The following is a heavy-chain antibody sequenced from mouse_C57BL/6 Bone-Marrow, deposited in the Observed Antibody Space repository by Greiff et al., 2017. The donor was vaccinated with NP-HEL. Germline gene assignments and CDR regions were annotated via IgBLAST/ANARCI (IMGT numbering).Heavy chain of an antibody. V-gene: IGHV2-2*01. CDR1: GFSLTSYG. CDR2: IWSGGST. J-gene: IGHJ3*01. Sequence: QVQLQQSGPGLVQPSQSLSITCTVSGFSLTSYGVHWVRQSPGKGLEWLGVIWSGGSTDYNAAFISRLSISKDNSKSQVFFKMNSLHADDTAIYYCARGITTVPWFAYWGQGTLVTVSA. D-gene: IGHD1-1*01. CDR3: ARGITTVPWFAY.